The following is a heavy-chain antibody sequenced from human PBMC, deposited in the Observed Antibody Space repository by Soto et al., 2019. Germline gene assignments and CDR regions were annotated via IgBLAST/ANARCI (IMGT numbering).Heavy chain of an antibody. CDR1: GGTFSSYA. D-gene: IGHD4-17*01. J-gene: IGHJ4*02. V-gene: IGHV1-69*12. CDR2: IIPIFGTA. CDR3: ARGLEGFTMTN. Sequence: QVQLVQSGAAVKKPGSSVKVSCKASGGTFSSYAISWVRQAPGQGLEWMGGIIPIFGTANYAPKFQGRVTITAAESTSKAFRGRSSVRSAATTVYCCARGLEGFTMTNWGQGTLVTVAA.